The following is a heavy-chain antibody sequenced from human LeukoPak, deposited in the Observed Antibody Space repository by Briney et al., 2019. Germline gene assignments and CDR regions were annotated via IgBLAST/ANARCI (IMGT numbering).Heavy chain of an antibody. Sequence: QAGGSLRLSCAASGFTFSSYAMSWVRQAPGKGLEWVSAISGSGGSTYYADSVKGRFTISRDNSKNTLYLQMNSLRAEDTAVYYCAKVVLDRQWGEYQFDYWGQGTLVTVSS. D-gene: IGHD2-2*01. V-gene: IGHV3-23*01. J-gene: IGHJ4*02. CDR1: GFTFSSYA. CDR2: ISGSGGST. CDR3: AKVVLDRQWGEYQFDY.